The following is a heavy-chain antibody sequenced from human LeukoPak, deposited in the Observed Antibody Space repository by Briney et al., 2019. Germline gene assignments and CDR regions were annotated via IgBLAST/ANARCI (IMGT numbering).Heavy chain of an antibody. CDR1: GASISKITYY. V-gene: IGHV4-39*01. CDR3: ALDYYDNSGYHPFGS. J-gene: IGHJ4*02. CDR2: MYSSGST. D-gene: IGHD3-22*01. Sequence: SETLSLNCTVSGASISKITYYWGWIRQPPGKGLEWIGSMYSSGSTYYKPSLKSRVTISVDTSKNQFYLNLTSVTAADTAVYFCALDYYDNSGYHPFGSWGQGTLGTVSS.